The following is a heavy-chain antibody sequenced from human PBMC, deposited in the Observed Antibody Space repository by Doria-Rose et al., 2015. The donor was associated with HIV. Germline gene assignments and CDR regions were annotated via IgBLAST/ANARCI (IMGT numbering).Heavy chain of an antibody. CDR1: GVSLSSPGMG. D-gene: IGHD6-13*01. CDR3: ARIKSSRWYHKYYFDF. CDR2: IFSYDEG. J-gene: IGHJ4*02. Sequence: QITLKESGPVLVKPTETLTLTCTVSGVSLSSPGMGVSWIRQPPGKALEWLANIFSYDEGSYIPSLKSRLPISRGPSKSQVVLTMTDMDPVDTATYYCARIKSSRWYHKYYFDFWGQGTLVIVSA. V-gene: IGHV2-26*01.